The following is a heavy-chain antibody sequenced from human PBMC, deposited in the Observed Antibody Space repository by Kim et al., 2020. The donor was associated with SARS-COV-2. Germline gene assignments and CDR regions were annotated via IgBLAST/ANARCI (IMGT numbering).Heavy chain of an antibody. J-gene: IGHJ4*02. V-gene: IGHV2-5*02. Sequence: SGPTLVNPTQTLTLTCTFSGFSLRTSGVGVGWIRQPPGKALEWLALIFWDDDKRYSPSLKSRLTITKDTSKNPVVLIMTNTDPVDTATYYCAHVNYDSRGYGAFDYWRQGTLVTVSS. D-gene: IGHD3-22*01. CDR2: IFWDDDK. CDR1: GFSLRTSGVG. CDR3: AHVNYDSRGYGAFDY.